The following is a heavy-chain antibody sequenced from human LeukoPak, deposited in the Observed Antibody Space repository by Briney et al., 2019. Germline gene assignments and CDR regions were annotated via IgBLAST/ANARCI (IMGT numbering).Heavy chain of an antibody. CDR2: IYTSGST. V-gene: IGHV4-61*02. Sequence: SEALSLTCTVSGGSISSGSYYWSWIRQPAGKGLEWIGRIYTSGSTNYNPSLKSRVTISVDTSKNQFSLKLSSVTAADTAVYYRATVDTDAFDIWGQGTMVTVSS. CDR1: GGSISSGSYY. J-gene: IGHJ3*02. CDR3: ATVDTDAFDI. D-gene: IGHD5-18*01.